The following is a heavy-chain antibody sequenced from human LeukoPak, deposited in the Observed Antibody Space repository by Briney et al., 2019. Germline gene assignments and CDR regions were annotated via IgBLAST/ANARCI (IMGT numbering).Heavy chain of an antibody. CDR1: GFTFSSYS. CDR3: AKETASGYGAFDF. D-gene: IGHD3-22*01. V-gene: IGHV3-23*01. J-gene: IGHJ3*01. CDR2: ISGSGGTT. Sequence: GGSLRLSCAASGFTFSSYSMNWVRQAPGKGLEWVSGISGSGGTTYYADSVKGRFTISRDNSKNTLYLQMNSLRAEDTAVYYCAKETASGYGAFDFWGQGTMVTVSS.